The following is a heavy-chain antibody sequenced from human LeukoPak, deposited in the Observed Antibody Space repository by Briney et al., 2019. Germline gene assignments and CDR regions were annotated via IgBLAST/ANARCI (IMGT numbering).Heavy chain of an antibody. CDR3: ARDYYDSSGWWYFDL. D-gene: IGHD3-22*01. CDR2: IIPIFGTA. Sequence: ASVKVSCKASGGTFSSYAISWVRQAPGQGLEWMGGIIPIFGTANYAQKFQGRVTITADKSTSTAYMELSSLRSEDTAVYYCARDYYDSSGWWYFDLWGRGTLVTVSS. V-gene: IGHV1-69*06. J-gene: IGHJ2*01. CDR1: GGTFSSYA.